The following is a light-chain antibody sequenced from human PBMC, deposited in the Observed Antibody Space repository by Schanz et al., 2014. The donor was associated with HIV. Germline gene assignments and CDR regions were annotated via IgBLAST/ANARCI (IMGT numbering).Light chain of an antibody. CDR3: ATWDDGLSGPV. J-gene: IGLJ2*01. Sequence: QSVLTQPPSASGTPGQTVTISCSGSSSNIGSNGVNWYQQFPGTAPKLLIHSNSQRPSGVPERFSGSKSGTSASLAISGLQSEDEAYFYCATWDDGLSGPVFGGGTKLTVL. V-gene: IGLV1-44*01. CDR1: SSNIGSNG. CDR2: SNS.